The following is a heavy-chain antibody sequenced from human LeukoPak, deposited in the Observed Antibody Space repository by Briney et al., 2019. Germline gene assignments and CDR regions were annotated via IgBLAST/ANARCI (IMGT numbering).Heavy chain of an antibody. CDR2: IYSGGST. CDR1: EFSVGSNY. D-gene: IGHD5-24*01. V-gene: IGHV3-53*01. Sequence: GGSLRLSCAASEFSVGSNYMTWVRQAPGKGLEWVSVIYSGGSTYYADSVKGRFTISRDNSKNTLYLQMNSLRAEDTAVYYCASSRDGYNYVMGYWGQGTLVTVSS. CDR3: ASSRDGYNYVMGY. J-gene: IGHJ4*02.